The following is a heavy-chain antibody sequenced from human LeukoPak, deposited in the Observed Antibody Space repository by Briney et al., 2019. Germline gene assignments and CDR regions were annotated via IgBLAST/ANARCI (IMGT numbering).Heavy chain of an antibody. CDR1: GFTFSTYW. D-gene: IGHD3-10*01. J-gene: IGHJ4*02. V-gene: IGHV3-7*01. Sequence: QAGGSLRLSCAASGFTFSTYWMTWVRQAPGKGLEWVANIKHIGGEKYYVDSVKGRFTIPRDNAKNSLYLQMNSLRAEDTAVYYCARGAGVFDYWGQGTLVTVSS. CDR3: ARGAGVFDY. CDR2: IKHIGGEK.